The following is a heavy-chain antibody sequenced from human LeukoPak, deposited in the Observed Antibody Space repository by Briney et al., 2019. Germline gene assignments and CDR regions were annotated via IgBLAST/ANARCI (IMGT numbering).Heavy chain of an antibody. CDR1: GFTFSSYD. Sequence: GGSLRLSCAASGFTFSSYDMHWVRQATGKGLEWVSAIGTAGDTYYPGSVKGRFTISREDAKNSLYLQMNSLRAGDTAVYYCARTSIAAREADYWGQGTLVTVSS. J-gene: IGHJ4*02. D-gene: IGHD6-6*01. CDR2: IGTAGDT. CDR3: ARTSIAAREADY. V-gene: IGHV3-13*04.